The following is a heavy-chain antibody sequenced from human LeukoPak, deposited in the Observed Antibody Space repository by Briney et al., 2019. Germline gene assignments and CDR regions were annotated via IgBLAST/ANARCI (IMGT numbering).Heavy chain of an antibody. CDR1: GFTFSSYW. J-gene: IGHJ2*01. CDR3: TRDRDGYFDL. V-gene: IGHV3-74*01. Sequence: PGGSLRLSCAAPGFTFSSYWMHWVRQVPGKGLVWVSFSDIDGSNTRYADSVKGRFTIPRDNAKNTLYLQMNSLRAEDTAVYYCTRDRDGYFDLWGRGTLVTVSS. CDR2: SDIDGSNT.